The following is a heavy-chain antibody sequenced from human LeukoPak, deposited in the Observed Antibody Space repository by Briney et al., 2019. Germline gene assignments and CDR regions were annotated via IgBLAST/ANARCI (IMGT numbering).Heavy chain of an antibody. D-gene: IGHD6-19*01. J-gene: IGHJ6*02. Sequence: SQTLSLTCAISGDSVSSNSAAWNWIRQTPSRGLEWLGRTYYRSEWYNDYAVSVKSRITINPDTSKNQFSLQLNSVTPEDTAVYYCARQYSSGWSYYFGMDVWGRGTTVTVSS. CDR2: TYYRSEWYN. CDR1: GDSVSSNSAA. CDR3: ARQYSSGWSYYFGMDV. V-gene: IGHV6-1*01.